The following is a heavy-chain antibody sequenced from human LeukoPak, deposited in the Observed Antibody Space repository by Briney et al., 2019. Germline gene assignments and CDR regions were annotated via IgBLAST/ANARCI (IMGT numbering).Heavy chain of an antibody. CDR3: AREGRGYSYGQVERWFDP. CDR1: GGIFSSYA. J-gene: IGHJ5*02. V-gene: IGHV1-69*05. CDR2: IIPIFGTA. Sequence: ASVKVSCKASGGIFSSYAISWVRQAPGQGLEWMGRIIPIFGTANYAQKFQGRVTITTDESTSKAYKELSSLRSEGKAVDYWAREGRGYSYGQVERWFDPWGQGTLVTVFS. D-gene: IGHD5-18*01.